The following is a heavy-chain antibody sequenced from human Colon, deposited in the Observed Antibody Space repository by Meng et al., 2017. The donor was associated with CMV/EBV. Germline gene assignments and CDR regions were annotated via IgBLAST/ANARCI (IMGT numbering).Heavy chain of an antibody. D-gene: IGHD2-2*01. CDR1: GFSFGDSW. J-gene: IGHJ6*02. Sequence: GESLKISCAASGFSFGDSWMTWVRQTPGRALEWVANIKEDGSETLYAASVRGRFTISRDNARNSLYLQMNSLRAEDTAVYYCARDYCSSPSCYDYVLDVWGQGTTVTVSS. CDR2: IKEDGSET. V-gene: IGHV3-7*01. CDR3: ARDYCSSPSCYDYVLDV.